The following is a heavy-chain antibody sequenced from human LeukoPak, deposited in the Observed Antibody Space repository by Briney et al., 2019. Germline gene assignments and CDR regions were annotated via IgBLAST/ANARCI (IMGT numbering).Heavy chain of an antibody. CDR3: AKDAVRYSSGWDFDY. CDR1: GFTFNDYA. CDR2: ISGDGSTT. J-gene: IGHJ4*02. V-gene: IGHV3-43*02. Sequence: GGSLRLSCAASGFTFNDYAMHWVRQCPGKGLEWVSLISGDGSTTNYADSVKGRFTISRDNSKNSLYLQMNSLRTEDTASYYCAKDAVRYSSGWDFDYWGQGTLVTVSS. D-gene: IGHD6-19*01.